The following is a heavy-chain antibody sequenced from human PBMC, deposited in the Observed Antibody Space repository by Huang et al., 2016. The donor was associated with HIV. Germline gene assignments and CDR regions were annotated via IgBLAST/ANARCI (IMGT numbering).Heavy chain of an antibody. CDR2: SHYSGST. J-gene: IGHJ6*02. Sequence: QVQLQESGPGLVKPSETLSLTCTVSGGSISSYYWRWIRQPPGKGLEWIGSSHYSGSTTYNPSLKSRVTTSVDTSKNQFFLKLSSVTAADTAVYYCARGGPYSRDYYYYGMDVWGQGTTVTVSS. D-gene: IGHD6-13*01. CDR1: GGSISSYY. V-gene: IGHV4-59*01. CDR3: ARGGPYSRDYYYYGMDV.